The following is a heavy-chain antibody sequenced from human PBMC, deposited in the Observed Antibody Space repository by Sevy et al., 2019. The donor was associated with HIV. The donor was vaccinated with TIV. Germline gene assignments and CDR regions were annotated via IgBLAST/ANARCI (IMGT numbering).Heavy chain of an antibody. CDR2: ISYDGGNK. Sequence: GGSLRLSCAASGFTFSSYAMHWVRQAPGKGLEWVAVISYDGGNKYYADSVKGRFTISRDNSKNTLYLQMNSLRAEDTAVYYCARDSIVGATGGDFDYWGQGTLVTVSS. D-gene: IGHD1-26*01. CDR3: ARDSIVGATGGDFDY. V-gene: IGHV3-30-3*01. CDR1: GFTFSSYA. J-gene: IGHJ4*02.